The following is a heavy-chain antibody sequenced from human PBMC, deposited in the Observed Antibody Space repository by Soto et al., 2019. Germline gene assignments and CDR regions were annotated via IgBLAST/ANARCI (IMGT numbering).Heavy chain of an antibody. D-gene: IGHD2-15*01. Sequence: EVQLLESGGGLVQPGGSLRLSCAASGFTFSSYAMSWVRQAPGKGLEWVSAISGSGGSTYYADSVKGRFTISRDNSKNTLYLQMNSLRAEDTAVYYCAKDKLGYCSGGSCYSVDYWGQGTLVTVSS. CDR3: AKDKLGYCSGGSCYSVDY. CDR2: ISGSGGST. J-gene: IGHJ4*02. CDR1: GFTFSSYA. V-gene: IGHV3-23*01.